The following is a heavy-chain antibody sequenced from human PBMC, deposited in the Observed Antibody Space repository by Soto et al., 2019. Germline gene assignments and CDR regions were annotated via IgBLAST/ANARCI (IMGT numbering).Heavy chain of an antibody. CDR3: WSPRFLEWLLPLNGPLYYFDY. CDR2: IYYSGST. CDR1: GGSISSSSYY. J-gene: IGHJ4*02. D-gene: IGHD3-3*01. V-gene: IGHV4-39*01. Sequence: SETLSLTCTVSGGSISSSSYYWGWIRQPPGKGLEWIGSIYYSGSTYYNPSLKSRVTISVDTSKNQFSLKLSSVTAADTAVYYCWSPRFLEWLLPLNGPLYYFDYWGQGTLVTVSS.